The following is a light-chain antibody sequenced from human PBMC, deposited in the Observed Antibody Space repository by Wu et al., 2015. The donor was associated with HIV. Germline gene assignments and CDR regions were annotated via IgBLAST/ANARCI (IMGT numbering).Light chain of an antibody. CDR2: GAS. CDR3: QQYGDSPLT. CDR1: QSVTYNY. J-gene: IGKJ2*01. V-gene: IGKV3-20*01. Sequence: EIVLTQSPGTLSLSPGERATLSCRASQSVTYNYLAWYQQRPGQPPRLLIYGASKRVTGISDRFSGSGSGREFTLTVTRLEPEDFAMYYCQQYGDSPLTFGQGTRLDIK.